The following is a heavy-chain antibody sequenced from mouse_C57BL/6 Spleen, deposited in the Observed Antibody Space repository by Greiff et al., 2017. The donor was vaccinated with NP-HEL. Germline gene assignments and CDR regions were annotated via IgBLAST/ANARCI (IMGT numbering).Heavy chain of an antibody. CDR3: ARSVHFDY. V-gene: IGHV5-17*01. Sequence: EVKLMVSGGGLVKPGGSLKLSCAASGFTFSGYGMHWVRQAPEKGLEWVAYISSGSSTIYYADTVKGRFTISRDNAKITLCLHMTSLRSEDTAMYYYARSVHFDYWGQGTTLTVSS. J-gene: IGHJ2*01. CDR1: GFTFSGYG. CDR2: ISSGSSTI.